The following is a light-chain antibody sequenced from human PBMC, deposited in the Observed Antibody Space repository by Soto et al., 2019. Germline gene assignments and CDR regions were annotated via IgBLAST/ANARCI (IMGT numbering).Light chain of an antibody. CDR3: GTWDSSLSVVL. Sequence: QSVLTQPPSVSAAPGETVTISCSGSSSNIGNNYVSWYQQFPRTAPKLLIYDNSQRPSGIPDRFSGSKSGTSATLGITGLQTGDEADYYCGTWDSSLSVVLFGGGTKVTVL. J-gene: IGLJ3*02. CDR2: DNS. V-gene: IGLV1-51*01. CDR1: SSNIGNNY.